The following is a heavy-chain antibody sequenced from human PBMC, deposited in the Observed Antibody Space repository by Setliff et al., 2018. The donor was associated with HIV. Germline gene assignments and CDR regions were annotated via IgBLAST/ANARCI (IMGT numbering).Heavy chain of an antibody. D-gene: IGHD3-9*01. CDR1: GFTFDDYG. CDR2: INWNGGST. J-gene: IGHJ4*02. CDR3: AREAYDVLTPHAHIDY. V-gene: IGHV3-20*04. Sequence: GGSLRLSCAASGFTFDDYGMSWVRQAPGKGLEWVSGINWNGGSTDYADSVKGRFTISRDNAKNSLHLQMNSLRAEDTALYYCAREAYDVLTPHAHIDYWGQGTLVTVSS.